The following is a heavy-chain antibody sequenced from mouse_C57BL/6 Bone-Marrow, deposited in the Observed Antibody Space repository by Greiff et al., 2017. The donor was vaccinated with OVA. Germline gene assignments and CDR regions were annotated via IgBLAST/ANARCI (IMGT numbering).Heavy chain of an antibody. D-gene: IGHD1-1*01. Sequence: EVKVEESGGGLVKPGGSLKLSCAASGFTFSSYTMSWVRQTPEKRLEWVATISGGGGNTYYPDSVKGRFTISRDNAKNTLYLQMSSLRSEDTALYYCARLIHYYGSTYAMDYWGQGTSVTVSS. J-gene: IGHJ4*01. V-gene: IGHV5-9*01. CDR1: GFTFSSYT. CDR2: ISGGGGNT. CDR3: ARLIHYYGSTYAMDY.